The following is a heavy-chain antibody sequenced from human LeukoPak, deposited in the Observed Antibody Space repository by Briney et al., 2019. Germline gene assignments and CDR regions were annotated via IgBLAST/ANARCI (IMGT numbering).Heavy chain of an antibody. D-gene: IGHD3-22*01. CDR2: IGAGVTGK. CDR1: GFAIPNDG. CDR3: AKSIDSGGYPLGDS. Sequence: GGSLTLSCTGSGFAIPNDGMAWVRQAPGKWLEWISSIGAGVTGKYYAASVRGRFTISKDNSKKTVFLQMNSLRAEDTALYYCAKSIDSGGYPLGDSWGQGTLVIVSS. J-gene: IGHJ4*02. V-gene: IGHV3-23*01.